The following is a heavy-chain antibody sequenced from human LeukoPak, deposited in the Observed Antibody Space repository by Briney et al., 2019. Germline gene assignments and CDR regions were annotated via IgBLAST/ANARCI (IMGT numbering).Heavy chain of an antibody. D-gene: IGHD3-10*01. J-gene: IGHJ4*02. Sequence: RGSLTLSCAASGFTFSSYWMHWVRQAPGKGLARVSRVESDGRSTSSADSVKGRFTISRDNARNTLYLQMNSLRPEDTAVYYCARGYGSGESIPFDSWGQGTLVTVSS. CDR3: ARGYGSGESIPFDS. CDR2: VESDGRST. V-gene: IGHV3-74*01. CDR1: GFTFSSYW.